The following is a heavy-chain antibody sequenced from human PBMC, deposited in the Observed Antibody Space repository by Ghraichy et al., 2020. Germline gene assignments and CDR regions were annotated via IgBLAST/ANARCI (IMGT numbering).Heavy chain of an antibody. CDR3: AKGHADSGSYYKVPPRCFDS. Sequence: GESLNISCAASGFTFSSYAMTWVRQTPGKGLEWVSSISGSSGSTYYADSVKGRFTISRDNSKNTLYLQMNSLRAEDTAVYYCAKGHADSGSYYKVPPRCFDSWGQGTLVTVSS. CDR2: ISGSSGST. J-gene: IGHJ4*02. CDR1: GFTFSSYA. D-gene: IGHD3-10*01. V-gene: IGHV3-23*01.